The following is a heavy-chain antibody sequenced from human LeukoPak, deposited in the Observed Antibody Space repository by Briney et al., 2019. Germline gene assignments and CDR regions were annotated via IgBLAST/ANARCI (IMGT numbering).Heavy chain of an antibody. D-gene: IGHD6-19*01. CDR3: AKTDIAVAHYFDY. CDR2: IRYDGSNK. J-gene: IGHJ4*02. Sequence: PGGSLRLPCAASGFTFSSYGMHWVRQAPGKGLEWVAFIRYDGSNKYYADSVKGRFTISRDNSKNTLYLQMNSLRAEDTAVYYCAKTDIAVAHYFDYWGQGTLVTVSS. CDR1: GFTFSSYG. V-gene: IGHV3-30*02.